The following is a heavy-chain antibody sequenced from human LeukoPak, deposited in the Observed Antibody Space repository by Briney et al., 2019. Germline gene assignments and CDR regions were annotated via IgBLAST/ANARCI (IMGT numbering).Heavy chain of an antibody. D-gene: IGHD4-17*01. CDR3: ARDPAYGDYASNYYYYYGMDV. Sequence: GGSLRLSCAASGFTFSSYGMHWVRQAPGKGLEWVAVIWYDGSKKYYADSVKGRFTISRDNSKNTLYLQMNSLRAEDTAVYYCARDPAYGDYASNYYYYYGMDVWGQGTTVTVSS. CDR2: IWYDGSKK. CDR1: GFTFSSYG. J-gene: IGHJ6*02. V-gene: IGHV3-33*01.